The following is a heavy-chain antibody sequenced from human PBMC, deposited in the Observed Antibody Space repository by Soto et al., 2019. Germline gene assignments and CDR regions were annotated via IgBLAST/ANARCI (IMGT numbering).Heavy chain of an antibody. D-gene: IGHD2-2*01. CDR3: ARGFPSLVVPAAGFDP. V-gene: IGHV4-34*01. J-gene: IGHJ5*02. CDR1: GGSFSGYY. CDR2: INHSGST. Sequence: PSETLSLTCAVYGGSFSGYYWSWIRQPPGKGLEWIGEINHSGSTNYNPSLKSRVTISVDTSKNQSSLKLSSVTAADTAVYYCARGFPSLVVPAAGFDPWGQGTLVTVSS.